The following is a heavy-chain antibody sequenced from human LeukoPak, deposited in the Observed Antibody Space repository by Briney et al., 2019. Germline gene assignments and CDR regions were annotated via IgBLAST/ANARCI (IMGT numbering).Heavy chain of an antibody. J-gene: IGHJ6*02. Sequence: PSETLSLTCTVSGGSISSYYWSWIRQPPGKGLEWIGYIYYSGSTNYNPSLKSRVTISVDTSKNQFSLKLSSVTAADTAVYYCARAPGHYYDSSGYYPDYYYYGMDVWGQGTTVTVSS. CDR2: IYYSGST. V-gene: IGHV4-59*08. D-gene: IGHD3-22*01. CDR3: ARAPGHYYDSSGYYPDYYYYGMDV. CDR1: GGSISSYY.